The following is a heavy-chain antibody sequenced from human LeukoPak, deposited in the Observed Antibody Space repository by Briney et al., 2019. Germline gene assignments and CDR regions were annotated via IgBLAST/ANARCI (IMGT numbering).Heavy chain of an antibody. V-gene: IGHV1-2*02. CDR1: GYTFTGYY. J-gene: IGHJ3*02. CDR3: AKARWELYDAFDI. CDR2: INPNSGDT. D-gene: IGHD1-26*01. Sequence: ASVKVSCKTSGYTFTGYYMHWARQAPGQGLEWMGWINPNSGDTNYAQKFQGRVTMTRDTSISTASLELSRLISDDTALYYCAKARWELYDAFDIWGQGIMVTVSS.